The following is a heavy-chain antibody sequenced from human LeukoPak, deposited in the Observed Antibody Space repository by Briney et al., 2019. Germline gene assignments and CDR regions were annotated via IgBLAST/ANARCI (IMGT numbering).Heavy chain of an antibody. J-gene: IGHJ4*02. D-gene: IGHD2-21*02. Sequence: GGSLRLSCAASGFTFSSYAMNWVRRAPGKGLEWVSTVSGNGGTTYYADSVKGRFTISRDNSKNTLYLQINSLRAEDTAVYYCAKSGDWSSKTFDYWGQGTLVTVSS. CDR3: AKSGDWSSKTFDY. CDR2: VSGNGGTT. V-gene: IGHV3-23*01. CDR1: GFTFSSYA.